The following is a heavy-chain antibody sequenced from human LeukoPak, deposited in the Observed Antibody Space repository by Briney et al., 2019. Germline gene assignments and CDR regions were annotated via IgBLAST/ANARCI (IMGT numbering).Heavy chain of an antibody. D-gene: IGHD5-18*01. CDR1: GYTFTSYY. V-gene: IGHV3-30*04. CDR3: ARDPYSYGRYYFDY. CDR2: ISYDGSNK. J-gene: IGHJ4*02. Sequence: SCKASGYTFTSYYMHWVRQAPGKGLEWVVVISYDGSNKYYADSVKGRFTISRDNSKNTLYLQMNSLRAEDTAVYYCARDPYSYGRYYFDYWGQGTLVTVSS.